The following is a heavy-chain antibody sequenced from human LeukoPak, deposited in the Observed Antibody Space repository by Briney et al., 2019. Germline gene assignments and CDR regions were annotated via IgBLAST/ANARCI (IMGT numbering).Heavy chain of an antibody. CDR3: ARDVAGSSGWFDY. Sequence: ASVKVSCKASGYTFTGYYMHWVRQAPGQGLEWMGRINPNSGGTNYAQKFQGRVTMTTDTSTSTAYMELRSLRSDDTAVYYCARDVAGSSGWFDYWGQGTLVTVPS. CDR2: INPNSGGT. J-gene: IGHJ4*02. D-gene: IGHD6-19*01. CDR1: GYTFTGYY. V-gene: IGHV1-2*06.